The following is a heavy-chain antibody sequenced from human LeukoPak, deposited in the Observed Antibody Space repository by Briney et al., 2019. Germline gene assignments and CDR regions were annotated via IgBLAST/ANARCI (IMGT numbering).Heavy chain of an antibody. D-gene: IGHD3-10*01. CDR2: ISGSGGNT. CDR1: GFTFSSYA. J-gene: IGHJ4*02. CDR3: ARDRDYYNYFEY. Sequence: GGSLRLSCAASGFTFSSYAMSWVRQAPGKGLEWVSTISGSGGNTYYADSVKGRFTISRDNSKNTLSLQMNSLRGEDTAVYYCARDRDYYNYFEYWGQGTLVTVSS. V-gene: IGHV3-23*01.